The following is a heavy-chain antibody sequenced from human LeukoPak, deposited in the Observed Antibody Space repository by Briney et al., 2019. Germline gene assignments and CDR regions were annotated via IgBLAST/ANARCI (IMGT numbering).Heavy chain of an antibody. J-gene: IGHJ4*02. CDR3: ARGRSTFIVVVPAAFKREYYFDY. CDR2: INHSGST. V-gene: IGHV4-34*01. CDR1: GGSFSGYY. Sequence: SETLSLTCAVYGGSFSGYYWSWIRQPPGKGLEWTGEINHSGSTNYNPSLKSRVTISVDTSKNQFSLKLSSVTAADTAVYYCARGRSTFIVVVPAAFKREYYFDYWGQGTLVTVSS. D-gene: IGHD2-2*01.